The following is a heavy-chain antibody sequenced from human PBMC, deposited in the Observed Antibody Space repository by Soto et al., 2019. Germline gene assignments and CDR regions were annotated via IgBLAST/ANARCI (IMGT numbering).Heavy chain of an antibody. D-gene: IGHD6-13*01. Sequence: QVQLVESGGGVVQPGRSLRLSCAASGFTFSSYGMHWVRQAPGKGLGWVAVIWYDGSNKYYADSVKGRFTISRDNSKNTLYLQMNSLRAEDTAVYYCARALSGYSSSWYPFYYGMDVWGQGTTVTVSS. V-gene: IGHV3-33*01. J-gene: IGHJ6*02. CDR3: ARALSGYSSSWYPFYYGMDV. CDR2: IWYDGSNK. CDR1: GFTFSSYG.